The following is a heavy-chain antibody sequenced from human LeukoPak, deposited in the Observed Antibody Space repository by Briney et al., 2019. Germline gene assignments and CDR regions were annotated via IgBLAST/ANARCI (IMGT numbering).Heavy chain of an antibody. CDR3: AKDTIAAAGTRWFDP. Sequence: PGGSLRLSCAASGFTFSSDAMSWVRQAPGKGLEWVSAISGSGGSTYYADSVKGRFTISRDNSKNTLYLQMNSLRAEGTAVYYCAKDTIAAAGTRWFDPWGQGTLVTVSS. CDR1: GFTFSSDA. J-gene: IGHJ5*02. D-gene: IGHD6-13*01. V-gene: IGHV3-23*01. CDR2: ISGSGGST.